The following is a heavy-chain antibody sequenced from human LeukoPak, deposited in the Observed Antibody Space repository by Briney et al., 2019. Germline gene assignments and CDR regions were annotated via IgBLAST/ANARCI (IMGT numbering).Heavy chain of an antibody. CDR2: INQDGSDK. Sequence: GGSLRLSCAASGFSLSTYWMSWVRQAPGKGLEWVANINQDGSDKYYVDSVKGRFTISRDNTKNSLCLQMNSLRAEDTAVYYCAKECGGGDCYLDYRGQGTLVTVSS. J-gene: IGHJ4*02. D-gene: IGHD2-21*02. CDR3: AKECGGGDCYLDY. CDR1: GFSLSTYW. V-gene: IGHV3-7*01.